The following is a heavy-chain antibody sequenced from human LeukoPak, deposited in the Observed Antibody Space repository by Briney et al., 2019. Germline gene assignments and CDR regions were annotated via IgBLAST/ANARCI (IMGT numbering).Heavy chain of an antibody. CDR1: GDSISNDGYY. CDR3: ARGSGTTNFDS. D-gene: IGHD1-7*01. V-gene: IGHV4-30-2*01. Sequence: SETLSLTCTVSGDSISNDGYYWSWIRQPPGKGLEWIGYVSHSGNTYYNPSLKSRVTISVDRSKNQFSLKVSSVTAADTAVYFCARGSGTTNFDSWGQGTLVTVSS. CDR2: VSHSGNT. J-gene: IGHJ4*02.